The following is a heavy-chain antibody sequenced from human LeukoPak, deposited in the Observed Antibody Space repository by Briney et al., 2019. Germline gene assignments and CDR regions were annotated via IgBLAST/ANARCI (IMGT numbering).Heavy chain of an antibody. Sequence: KPSETLSLTCTVSGYSISSGYYWGWIRQPPGKGLEWIGSIYHSGSTYYNPSLKSRVTISVDTSKNQFSLKLSSVTAADTAVYYCARGGSGSPGRAFDIWGQGTMVTVSS. V-gene: IGHV4-38-2*02. J-gene: IGHJ3*02. D-gene: IGHD1-26*01. CDR1: GYSISSGYY. CDR2: IYHSGST. CDR3: ARGGSGSPGRAFDI.